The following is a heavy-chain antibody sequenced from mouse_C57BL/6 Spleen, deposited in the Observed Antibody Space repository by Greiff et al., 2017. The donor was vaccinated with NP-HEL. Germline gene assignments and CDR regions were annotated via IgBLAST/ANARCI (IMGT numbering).Heavy chain of an antibody. D-gene: IGHD1-1*01. CDR2: IYPSDSET. V-gene: IGHV1-61*01. J-gene: IGHJ4*01. CDR3: ARSYDYGSSYEDYYAMDY. Sequence: VQLQQPGAELVRPGSSVKLSCKASGYTFTSYWMDWVKQRPGQGLEWIGNIYPSDSETHYNQKFKDKATLTVDKSSSTAYMQLSSLTSEDSAVYYCARSYDYGSSYEDYYAMDYWGQGTSVTVSS. CDR1: GYTFTSYW.